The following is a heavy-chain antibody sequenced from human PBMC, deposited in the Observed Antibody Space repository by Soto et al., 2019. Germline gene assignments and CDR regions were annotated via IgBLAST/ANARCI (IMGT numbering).Heavy chain of an antibody. Sequence: ASVKVSCKASGSSFTRYAVHWVRQAPGQRLEWMGWIDAGNGKTRYSQEFQGRVTITRDTSASTAYMELNSLRSEDTAVYYCARGQYVVTAKNYYFDYWGQGTLVTVSS. V-gene: IGHV1-3*01. D-gene: IGHD2-21*02. CDR2: IDAGNGKT. CDR1: GSSFTRYA. CDR3: ARGQYVVTAKNYYFDY. J-gene: IGHJ4*02.